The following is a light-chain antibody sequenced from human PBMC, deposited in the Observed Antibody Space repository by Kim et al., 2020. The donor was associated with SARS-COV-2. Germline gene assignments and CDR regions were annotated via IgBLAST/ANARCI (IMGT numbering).Light chain of an antibody. J-gene: IGKJ2*01. V-gene: IGKV2-28*01. CDR3: MQALQTPYT. Sequence: DIVMTQSPLSLPVTPGEPASISCRSSQSLLHSNGYNYLDWYLQKPGQSPQLLIYLGSNRASEVPDRFSGSESGTDFTLKISRVEAEDVGVYYCMQALQTPYTFGQGTKLEI. CDR1: QSLLHSNGYNY. CDR2: LGS.